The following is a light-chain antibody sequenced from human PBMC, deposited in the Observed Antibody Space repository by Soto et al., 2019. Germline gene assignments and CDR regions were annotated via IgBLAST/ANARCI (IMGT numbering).Light chain of an antibody. J-gene: IGKJ5*01. Sequence: EIGMTQSPYTLSVSPWERSTLSFMAGHLVTTNSAWYQQKSGQSPRLLIYDVSIRATGVPARFSGTGSETDFTLTISGLQSEDSAVYCCQQYNNWPYSFGQGTRLEI. CDR2: DVS. V-gene: IGKV3-15*01. CDR1: HLVTTN. CDR3: QQYNNWPYS.